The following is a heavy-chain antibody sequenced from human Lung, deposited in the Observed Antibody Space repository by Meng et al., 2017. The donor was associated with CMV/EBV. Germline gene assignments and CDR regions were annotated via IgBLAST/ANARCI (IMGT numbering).Heavy chain of an antibody. Sequence: SXVASGFTFDDHAMHWVRQAPGKGLEWVSGISWNSGNMGYADSVKGRFTISRDNAKNSLYLQMDNLGTEDTALYYCVRDRNYGVYLGSDYWGQGTLVTVSS. V-gene: IGHV3-9*01. CDR3: VRDRNYGVYLGSDY. D-gene: IGHD4-17*01. CDR1: GFTFDDHA. CDR2: ISWNSGNM. J-gene: IGHJ4*02.